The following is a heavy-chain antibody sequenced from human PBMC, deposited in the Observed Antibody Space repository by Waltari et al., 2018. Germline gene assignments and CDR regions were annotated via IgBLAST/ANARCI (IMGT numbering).Heavy chain of an antibody. V-gene: IGHV1-46*01. CDR3: ARALAAHDY. CDR2: INRSVGSK. D-gene: IGHD6-13*01. CDR1: GYTFTSYY. J-gene: IGHJ4*02. Sequence: QVQLVQSGAEVKKPGASVKVSCKASGYTFTSYYMHWVRQAPGQGLEWMGIINRSVGSKSYAKTFQGRVTMTRDTSTSTVYMELSSLRSEDTAVYYCARALAAHDYWGQGTLVTVSS.